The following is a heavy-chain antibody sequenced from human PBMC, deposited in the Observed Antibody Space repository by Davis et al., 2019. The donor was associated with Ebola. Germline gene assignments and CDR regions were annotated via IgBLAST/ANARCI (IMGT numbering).Heavy chain of an antibody. J-gene: IGHJ4*02. CDR3: ARAPRDYYGSGSDYKNYFDY. CDR2: INPNSGGT. Sequence: ASVKVSCKASGYTFTGYYMHWVRQAPGQGLEWMGRINPNSGGTNYAQSFQGRVTMTSDTSTSTAYMELNSLKSDDTAVYYCARAPRDYYGSGSDYKNYFDYWGQGTLVTVSS. D-gene: IGHD3-10*01. CDR1: GYTFTGYY. V-gene: IGHV1-2*06.